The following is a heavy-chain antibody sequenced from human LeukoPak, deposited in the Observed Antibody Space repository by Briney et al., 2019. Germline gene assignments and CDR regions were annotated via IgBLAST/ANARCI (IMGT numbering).Heavy chain of an antibody. Sequence: GGSLRLSCAASGFTFSDYYMSWIRQAPGKGLEWVSYISSSGSTIYYADSVKGRFTISRDNAKNSLYLQMNSLRAEDTAVYYCARDHYDFWSGYPNAYYYYYMDAWGKGTTVTVSS. CDR1: GFTFSDYY. J-gene: IGHJ6*03. D-gene: IGHD3-3*01. CDR3: ARDHYDFWSGYPNAYYYYYMDA. CDR2: ISSSGSTI. V-gene: IGHV3-11*01.